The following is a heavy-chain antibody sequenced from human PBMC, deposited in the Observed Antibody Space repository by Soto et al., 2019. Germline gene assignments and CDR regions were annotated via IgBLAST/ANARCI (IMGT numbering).Heavy chain of an antibody. CDR2: INSDGSST. CDR3: AREPIVSSFYYYYMDV. J-gene: IGHJ6*03. V-gene: IGHV3-74*01. D-gene: IGHD6-6*01. Sequence: GGSLRLSCAASGFTFSSYWMHWVRQAPGKGLVWVSRINSDGSSTSYADSVKGRFTISRDNAKNTLYLQMNSLRAEDTAVYYCAREPIVSSFYYYYMDVWGKGTTVTVSS. CDR1: GFTFSSYW.